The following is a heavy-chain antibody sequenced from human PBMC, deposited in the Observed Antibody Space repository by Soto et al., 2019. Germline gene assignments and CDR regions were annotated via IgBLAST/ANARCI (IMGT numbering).Heavy chain of an antibody. CDR3: AKDRRITMIVVVRSYYYYGMDV. Sequence: PGGSLRLSCAASGFTFSSYAMSWVRQAPGKGLERVSAISGSGGSTYYADSVKGRFTISRDNSKNTLYPQMNSLRAEDTAVYYCAKDRRITMIVVVRSYYYYGMDVWGQGTTVTVSS. CDR1: GFTFSSYA. D-gene: IGHD3-22*01. J-gene: IGHJ6*02. CDR2: ISGSGGST. V-gene: IGHV3-23*01.